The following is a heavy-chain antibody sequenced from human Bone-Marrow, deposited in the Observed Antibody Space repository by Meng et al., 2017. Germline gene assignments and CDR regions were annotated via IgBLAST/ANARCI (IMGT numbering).Heavy chain of an antibody. Sequence: ASVKVSCKPSGYNFPDYYMHWVRQAPGQGLEWMGIINPSGGSTSYAQKFQGRVTMTRDTSTSTVYMELSSLRSEDTAVYYCARGSRIGELADYWGQGTLVTVSS. V-gene: IGHV1-46*01. CDR1: GYNFPDYY. J-gene: IGHJ4*02. D-gene: IGHD3-10*01. CDR3: ARGSRIGELADY. CDR2: INPSGGST.